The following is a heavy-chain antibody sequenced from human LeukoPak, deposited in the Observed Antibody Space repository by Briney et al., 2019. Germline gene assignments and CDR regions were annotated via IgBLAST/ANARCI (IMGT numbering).Heavy chain of an antibody. V-gene: IGHV4-4*02. D-gene: IGHD3-10*01. J-gene: IGHJ4*02. Sequence: TSGTLSLTCAVSGGSISSSNWWSWVRQPPGKGLEWIGEIYHSGSTNYNPSLKSRVTISVDKSKNQFSLKLSSVTAADTAVYYCAMNTYYYGSRSYDYWGQGTLVTVSS. CDR3: AMNTYYYGSRSYDY. CDR2: IYHSGST. CDR1: GGSISSSNW.